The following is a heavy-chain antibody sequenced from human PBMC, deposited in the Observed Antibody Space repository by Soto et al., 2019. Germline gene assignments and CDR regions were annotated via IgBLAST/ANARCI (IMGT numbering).Heavy chain of an antibody. CDR3: AKDTTYCSGGSCYSSYYGY. V-gene: IGHV3-23*01. CDR2: ISDSGGRT. CDR1: GFTFSTYA. Sequence: PGGSLRLSCEASGFTFSTYAMSWVRQAPGKGLEWVSTISDSGGRTNYGDSVKGRFTISRDNSKNTLYLQMNSLRAEDTAVYYCAKDTTYCSGGSCYSSYYGYWGQGTLVTVSS. J-gene: IGHJ4*02. D-gene: IGHD2-15*01.